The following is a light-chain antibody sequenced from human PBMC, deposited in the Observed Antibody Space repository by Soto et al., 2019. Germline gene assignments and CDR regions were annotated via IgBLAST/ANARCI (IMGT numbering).Light chain of an antibody. Sequence: QSALTQPASVSGSPGQSITISCTGTSSDIGAYNYVSWYRQHPGKAPQLLIYDVNNRPSGVSHRFSASKSGNAASLTISGLQADDEADYFCCSYAGSNTGVFGGGTKLTVL. CDR3: CSYAGSNTGV. J-gene: IGLJ3*02. CDR2: DVN. V-gene: IGLV2-14*03. CDR1: SSDIGAYNY.